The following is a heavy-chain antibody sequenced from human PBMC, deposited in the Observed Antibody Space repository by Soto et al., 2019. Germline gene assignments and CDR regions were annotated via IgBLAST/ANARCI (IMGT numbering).Heavy chain of an antibody. J-gene: IGHJ4*02. V-gene: IGHV1-18*01. Sequence: QVQLVQSGAEVKKPGASVKVSCKASGYTFTNFGISWVRQAPGQGLEWMGGSSAYNGNTNYAQNFQGRVTMTTDTSTSTAYMELRSLISDDTSVYYCARGWTPIDYGGKGTLVTVSS. CDR1: GYTFTNFG. D-gene: IGHD2-15*01. CDR3: ARGWTPIDY. CDR2: SSAYNGNT.